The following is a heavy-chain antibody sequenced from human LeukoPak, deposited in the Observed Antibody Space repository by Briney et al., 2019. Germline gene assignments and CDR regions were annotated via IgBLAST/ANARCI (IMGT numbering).Heavy chain of an antibody. V-gene: IGHV3-23*01. CDR3: AKRVTMVRGVLGGGMDV. CDR2: ISCSGDHT. D-gene: IGHD3-10*01. CDR1: GFTFSSYA. J-gene: IGHJ6*02. Sequence: GGSLRLSCAASGFTFSSYAVTWVRQAPGRGLEWVSAISCSGDHTFYADSVQGRFTISRDNSRNTLYLQMNSLRVDDTAVYYCAKRVTMVRGVLGGGMDVWGQGTTVTVSS.